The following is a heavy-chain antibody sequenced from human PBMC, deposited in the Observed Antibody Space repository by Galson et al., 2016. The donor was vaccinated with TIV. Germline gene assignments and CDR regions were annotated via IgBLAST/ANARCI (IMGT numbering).Heavy chain of an antibody. CDR2: ICYTGIT. D-gene: IGHD6-6*01. CDR3: ARTTGAGVAARVLFDF. Sequence: SETLSLTCTVSGGSVSHTSYYWGWIRQPPGKGLEWIGTICYTGITFYNPSLESRVTISVDTSKNQFSLKLSSVSAADTAVYYCARTTGAGVAARVLFDFWGLGTLVTVSS. J-gene: IGHJ4*02. V-gene: IGHV4-39*07. CDR1: GGSVSHTSYY.